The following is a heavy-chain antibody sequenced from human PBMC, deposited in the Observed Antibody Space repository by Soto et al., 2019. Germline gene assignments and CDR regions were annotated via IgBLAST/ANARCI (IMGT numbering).Heavy chain of an antibody. CDR2: IKEDGSEK. D-gene: IGHD2-8*01. CDR3: VREGVALFDP. J-gene: IGHJ5*02. CDR1: GFTFSSYW. V-gene: IGHV3-7*01. Sequence: EVQLVESGGGLVQPGGSLRLSCAASGFTFSSYWMSWVRQAPGKGLEWVANIKEDGSEKYYVDSVKGRFTISRDNAKNSLYLQMNSLRAGDTAVYYCVREGVALFDPWGQGTLVTVSS.